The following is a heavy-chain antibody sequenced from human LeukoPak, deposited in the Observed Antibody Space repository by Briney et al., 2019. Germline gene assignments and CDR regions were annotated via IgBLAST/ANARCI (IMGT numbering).Heavy chain of an antibody. D-gene: IGHD5-18*01. CDR2: INRDESST. CDR1: GIIFSNYW. J-gene: IGHJ4*02. CDR3: ARGGGYSYGSFDY. V-gene: IGHV3-74*01. Sequence: GGSLRLSCAASGIIFSNYWMHWVRQAPGKGLVWVSRINRDESSTSYADSVKGRFTISRDNAKNTLYLQMNSLRAEDTAVYYCARGGGYSYGSFDYWGQGTLVTVSS.